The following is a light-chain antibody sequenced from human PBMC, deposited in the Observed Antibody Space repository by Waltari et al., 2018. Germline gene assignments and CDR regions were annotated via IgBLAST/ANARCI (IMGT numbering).Light chain of an antibody. CDR3: SSRDNSPKLVI. CDR1: SRRNYY. CDR2: GKD. J-gene: IGLJ2*01. Sequence: SSELTQDPAVSVALGQTVRITCQGDSRRNYYANWYTHKPGQAPVVVINGKDTRPSGIPDRFSGSSSGNTASLTITGAQAEDEAAYYCSSRDNSPKLVIFGGGTRLTVL. V-gene: IGLV3-19*01.